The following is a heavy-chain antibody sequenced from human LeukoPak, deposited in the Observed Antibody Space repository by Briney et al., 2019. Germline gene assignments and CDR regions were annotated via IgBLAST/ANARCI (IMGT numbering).Heavy chain of an antibody. Sequence: GGSLRLSCAASGFTFSSYSMNWVRHAPGKGLEEVSSISSSSSYIYYADSVKGRFTISRDNAKNSLYLQMNSLRAEDTAVYYCARDWSGYGSGSYYNPISMDVWGKGTTVTVSS. CDR2: ISSSSSYI. CDR3: ARDWSGYGSGSYYNPISMDV. V-gene: IGHV3-21*01. J-gene: IGHJ6*04. CDR1: GFTFSSYS. D-gene: IGHD3-10*01.